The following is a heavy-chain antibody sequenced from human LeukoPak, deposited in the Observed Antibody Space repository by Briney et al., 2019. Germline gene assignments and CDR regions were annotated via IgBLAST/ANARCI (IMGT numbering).Heavy chain of an antibody. Sequence: SQTLSLTCTVSGGSISSGDYYWSWIRQPPGKGLEWIGYIYYSGSTYYNPSLKSRVTISVDTSKNQFSLKLSSVTAADTAVYYCARAPDLYCSGGSCYNEFDPWGQGTLVTVSS. D-gene: IGHD2-15*01. CDR2: IYYSGST. CDR3: ARAPDLYCSGGSCYNEFDP. CDR1: GGSISSGDYY. J-gene: IGHJ5*02. V-gene: IGHV4-30-4*08.